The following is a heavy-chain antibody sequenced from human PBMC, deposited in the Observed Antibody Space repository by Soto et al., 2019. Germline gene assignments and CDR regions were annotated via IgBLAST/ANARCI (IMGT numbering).Heavy chain of an antibody. CDR2: IWYDGSNK. CDR3: GRDGALGDTAVVDS. J-gene: IGHJ4*02. V-gene: IGHV3-33*01. D-gene: IGHD5-18*01. Sequence: QVQLVESGGGVVQPGKYLRLSCAASGFTFSTYGMPWVRQAPGKGLEWVAVIWYDGSNKYHGDSLKGRFTISRDNSKNTLYLQINNLRAEDTAVYYCGRDGALGDTAVVDSWGQGTLVTVSS. CDR1: GFTFSTYG.